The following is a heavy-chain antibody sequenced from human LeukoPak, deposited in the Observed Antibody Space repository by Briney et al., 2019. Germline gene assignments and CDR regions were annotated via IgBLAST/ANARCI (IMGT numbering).Heavy chain of an antibody. CDR2: ISYNGSNK. Sequence: GRSLRLSCAASGFTFSSYGMHWVRQAPGKGLEWVAVISYNGSNKYYADSVKGRFTISRDNSKNTLYLQINSLRAEDTAVYYCAKAASYFDWLFDYWGQGTLVTVSS. CDR3: AKAASYFDWLFDY. V-gene: IGHV3-30*18. J-gene: IGHJ4*02. D-gene: IGHD3-9*01. CDR1: GFTFSSYG.